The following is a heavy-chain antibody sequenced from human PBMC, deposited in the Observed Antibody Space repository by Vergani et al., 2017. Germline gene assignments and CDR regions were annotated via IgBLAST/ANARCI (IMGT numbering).Heavy chain of an antibody. CDR2: IIPIFGTA. D-gene: IGHD5-18*01. V-gene: IGHV1-69*14. CDR1: GGTFSSYA. CDR3: AGDRGYSYGYTLYYYYMDV. Sequence: QVQLVQSGAEVKKPGSSVKVSCKASGGTFSSYAISWVRQAPGQGLEWMGGIIPIFGTANNAQKFQGKVKITPDTSTSKAYMELSSLRSEDTAVYYCAGDRGYSYGYTLYYYYMDVWGKGTTVTVSS. J-gene: IGHJ6*03.